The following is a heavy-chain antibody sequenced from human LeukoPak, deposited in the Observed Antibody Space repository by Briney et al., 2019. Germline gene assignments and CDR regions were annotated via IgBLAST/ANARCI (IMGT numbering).Heavy chain of an antibody. J-gene: IGHJ4*02. Sequence: ASVKISCKASGYTFTSYGISWVRQAPGQGLEWMGWISAYNGNTNYAQKLQGRVTMTTDTSTSTAYMELRSLRSDDTAVYYCARASPVLRFLEWFDYWGQGTLVTVSS. D-gene: IGHD3-3*01. CDR2: ISAYNGNT. CDR1: GYTFTSYG. CDR3: ARASPVLRFLEWFDY. V-gene: IGHV1-18*01.